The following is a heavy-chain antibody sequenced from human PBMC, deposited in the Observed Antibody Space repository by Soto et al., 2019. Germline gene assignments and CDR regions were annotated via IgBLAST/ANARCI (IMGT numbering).Heavy chain of an antibody. CDR2: FYYSGST. D-gene: IGHD6-13*01. V-gene: IGHV4-31*03. J-gene: IGHJ5*02. Sequence: QVQLQESGPGLVKPSQTLSLTCTVSGGSISSGGYYWSWIRQHPGKGLEWFGYFYYSGSTYYNPSHKSRVTISEDTSKNQFSLKLSSVTAADTAVYYCARVLKTLSSSCMNWFDPWGQGTLVTVSS. CDR1: GGSISSGGYY. CDR3: ARVLKTLSSSCMNWFDP.